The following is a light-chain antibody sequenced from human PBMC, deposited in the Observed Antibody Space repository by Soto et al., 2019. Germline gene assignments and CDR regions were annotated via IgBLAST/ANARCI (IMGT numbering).Light chain of an antibody. CDR1: QSVSSNY. CDR2: IAS. Sequence: EIVLTQSPDTLSLSPGERTTLSCRASQSVSSNYLAWYQQKTGQTPRLLLYIASTRAPGLPDRFRGNGSGTHFTLTISILEPEDFAVYFCQQYDSSPWTFGQGTKVEIK. V-gene: IGKV3-20*01. J-gene: IGKJ1*01. CDR3: QQYDSSPWT.